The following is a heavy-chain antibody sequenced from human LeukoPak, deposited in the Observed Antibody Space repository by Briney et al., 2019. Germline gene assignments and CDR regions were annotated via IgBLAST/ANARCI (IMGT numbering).Heavy chain of an antibody. CDR2: ISSNGGST. V-gene: IGHV3-64D*06. CDR1: GFTVSSNY. D-gene: IGHD6-6*01. Sequence: HSGGSLRLSCAASGFTVSSNYMSWVRQAAGKGLEYVSHISSNGGSTYYADSVKGRFTISRDNSKNTLYLQMGSLRAEDTAVYYCVNADIAADWGQGTMVTVSS. J-gene: IGHJ3*01. CDR3: VNADIAAD.